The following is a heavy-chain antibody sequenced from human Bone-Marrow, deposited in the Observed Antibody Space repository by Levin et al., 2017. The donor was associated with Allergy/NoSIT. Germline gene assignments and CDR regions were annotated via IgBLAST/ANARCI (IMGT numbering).Heavy chain of an antibody. CDR3: TRDVGMGYCSGGKCYGSQH. CDR1: GYTFTSYT. J-gene: IGHJ1*01. CDR2: ISAGNT. V-gene: IGHV1-3*01. Sequence: ASVKVSCKASGYTFTSYTIHWVRQAPGQRLEWMGWISAGNTKYSQKFQGRVTITRDTSASTAYLELSSLESEDTAVYYCTRDVGMGYCSGGKCYGSQHWGQGTLVTVSS. D-gene: IGHD2-15*01.